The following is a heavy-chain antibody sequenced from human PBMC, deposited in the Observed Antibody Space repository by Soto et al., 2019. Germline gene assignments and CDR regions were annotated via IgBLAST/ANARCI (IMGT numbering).Heavy chain of an antibody. CDR2: ISGSGGST. J-gene: IGHJ6*03. CDR1: GFTFSSYA. V-gene: IGHV3-23*01. CDR3: AKGTVGEQQLVLPFYYYYMDV. D-gene: IGHD6-13*01. Sequence: GGSLRLSCAASGFTFSSYAMSWVRQAPGKGLEWVSAISGSGGSTYYADPVKGRFTISRDNSKNTLYLQMNSLRAEDTAVYYCAKGTVGEQQLVLPFYYYYMDVWGKGTTVTVSS.